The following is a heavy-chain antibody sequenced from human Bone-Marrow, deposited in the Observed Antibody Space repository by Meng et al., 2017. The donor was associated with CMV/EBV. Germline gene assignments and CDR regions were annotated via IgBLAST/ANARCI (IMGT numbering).Heavy chain of an antibody. Sequence: GESLKISCAASGFTVSSNYMSWVRQAPGKGLEWVSVIYSGGSTYYADSVKGRFTISRDNSKNTLYLQMNSLRAEDTAVYYCAGRYETGLGYYYYGMDVWGQGTTVTVSS. CDR3: AGRYETGLGYYYYGMDV. V-gene: IGHV3-53*05. CDR1: GFTVSSNY. CDR2: IYSGGST. J-gene: IGHJ6*02. D-gene: IGHD5-12*01.